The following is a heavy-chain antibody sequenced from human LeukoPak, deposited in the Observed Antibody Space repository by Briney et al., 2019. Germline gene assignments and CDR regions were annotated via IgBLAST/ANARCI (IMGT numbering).Heavy chain of an antibody. D-gene: IGHD6-13*01. CDR1: GFTLSSYG. J-gene: IGHJ3*01. Sequence: GGSLRLSCAASGFTLSSYGMTWVRQAPGKGLEWVSAFSASDGSAQYAESVRGRFTISRDNSKNTLYLQMDSLRAEDTAVYYCAKARIAEAGTGAFDVWGQGTTVTVSS. CDR3: AKARIAEAGTGAFDV. CDR2: FSASDGSA. V-gene: IGHV3-23*01.